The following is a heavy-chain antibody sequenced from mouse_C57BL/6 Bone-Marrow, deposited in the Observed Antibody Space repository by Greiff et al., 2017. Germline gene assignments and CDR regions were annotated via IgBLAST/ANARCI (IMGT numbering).Heavy chain of an antibody. Sequence: QVHVKQSGAELVRPGASVKLSCKASGYTFTDYYINWVKQRPGQGLEWIARIYPGSGNTYYNEKFKGKATLTAEKSSSTAYMQLSSLTSEDSAVYFCARGGLYYFDYWGQGTTLTVSS. V-gene: IGHV1-76*01. CDR2: IYPGSGNT. J-gene: IGHJ2*01. CDR1: GYTFTDYY. CDR3: ARGGLYYFDY. D-gene: IGHD1-1*02.